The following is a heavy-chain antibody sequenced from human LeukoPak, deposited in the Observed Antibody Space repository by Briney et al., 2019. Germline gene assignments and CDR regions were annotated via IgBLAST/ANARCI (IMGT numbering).Heavy chain of an antibody. Sequence: HPGGSLRLSCAASGFTFSSCWMSWVRQAPGKGLEWVANIKQDGSDKYYVDSVKGRFTISRDNAKNSLYLQMNSLRAEDTAVYYCATARRASDYWGQGTLVTVSS. V-gene: IGHV3-7*01. CDR1: GFTFSSCW. J-gene: IGHJ4*02. CDR2: IKQDGSDK. CDR3: ATARRASDY.